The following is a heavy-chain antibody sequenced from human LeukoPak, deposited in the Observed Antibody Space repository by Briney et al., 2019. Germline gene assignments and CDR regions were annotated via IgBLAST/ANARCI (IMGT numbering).Heavy chain of an antibody. V-gene: IGHV1-69*13. CDR1: GGSFSNFA. Sequence: SVKVSCKASGGSFSNFAISWVRQAPGQGLEWMGGIIPIFGTANYAQKFQGRVTITADESTSTAYMELSSLRSEDTAVYYCARYYCGGDCYHLFDPWAREPWSPSPQ. CDR2: IIPIFGTA. J-gene: IGHJ5*02. CDR3: ARYYCGGDCYHLFDP. D-gene: IGHD2-21*01.